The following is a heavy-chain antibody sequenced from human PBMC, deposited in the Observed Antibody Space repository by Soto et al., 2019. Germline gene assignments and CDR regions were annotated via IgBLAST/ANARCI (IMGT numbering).Heavy chain of an antibody. J-gene: IGHJ5*02. CDR1: GFSLTTRGVG. V-gene: IGHV2-5*02. CDR3: AHIPNYYQYDWFDP. CDR2: IYWDDDK. Sequence: QITLKESGPTLVKPTQTLTLTCTFSGFSLTTRGVGVGWIRQPPGKALECLALIYWDDDKRYSPSLQSRLSISKDTSKNQVVLTMTNVDPVDTATYYCAHIPNYYQYDWFDPWCQGTLVSVSS. D-gene: IGHD3-16*01.